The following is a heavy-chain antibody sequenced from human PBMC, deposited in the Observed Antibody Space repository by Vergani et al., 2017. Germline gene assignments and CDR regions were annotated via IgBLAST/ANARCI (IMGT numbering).Heavy chain of an antibody. CDR1: GYSLTELI. J-gene: IGHJ4*02. CDR2: SDPEHGEV. V-gene: IGHV1-24*01. D-gene: IGHD3-22*01. CDR3: AIVPDYYDSNCYYLDY. Sequence: QVQLVQSGSEVRKPGASVKVSCQVSGYSLTELIIHWVRQAPGQGLEWRGGSDPEHGEVTFAHHIQGRVTMTEDRSTDTAYIELSSLRPEDTALYYCAIVPDYYDSNCYYLDYWGQGTLVTVSS.